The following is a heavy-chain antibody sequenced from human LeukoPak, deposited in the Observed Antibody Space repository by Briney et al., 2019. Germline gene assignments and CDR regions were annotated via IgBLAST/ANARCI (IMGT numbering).Heavy chain of an antibody. J-gene: IGHJ4*02. CDR2: IKQDGSEK. CDR3: ASGLELDY. Sequence: GVTLRLSCAASGFTFSGYWWRWVRQAPGKGLEWVANIKQDGSEKNYVDSVKGRFTISRDNAKNSLYLRMNSLRAEDTAVYYCASGLELDYWGQGTLVTVSS. V-gene: IGHV3-7*03. CDR1: GFTFSGYW.